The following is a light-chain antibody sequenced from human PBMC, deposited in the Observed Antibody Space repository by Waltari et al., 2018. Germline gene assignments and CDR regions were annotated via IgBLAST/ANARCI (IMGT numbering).Light chain of an antibody. J-gene: IGLJ3*02. CDR3: NSFTRDNTWV. CDR1: SSDVGSVNN. Sequence: QSDLTQPASVSASPGQSITISCSGTSSDVGSVNNVSWFQQHPDKAPKLIIYDVNRWPSGVSDRFSGSKSGNTASLTISGLQAEDEADYFCNSFTRDNTWVFGGGTKVTVL. V-gene: IGLV2-14*01. CDR2: DVN.